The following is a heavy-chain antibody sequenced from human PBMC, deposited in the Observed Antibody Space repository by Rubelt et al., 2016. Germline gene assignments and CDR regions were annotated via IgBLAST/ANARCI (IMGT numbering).Heavy chain of an antibody. D-gene: IGHD3-3*01. J-gene: IGHJ4*02. V-gene: IGHV4-59*01. Sequence: QVQLQESGPGLVKPSETLSLTCTVSGGSISSYYWSWIRQPPGKGLEWIGYVYYSGGTNYNPSLASRVTIPVDTSKNQFPLKRSSVTAADTAVYYCARDLNDSLDYWGQGTLVTVSS. CDR1: GGSISSYY. CDR2: VYYSGGT. CDR3: ARDLNDSLDY.